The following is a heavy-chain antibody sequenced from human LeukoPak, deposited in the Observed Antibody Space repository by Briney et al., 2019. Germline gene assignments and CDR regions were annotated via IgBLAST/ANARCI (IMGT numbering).Heavy chain of an antibody. CDR3: ARDSAEELLDY. V-gene: IGHV3-74*01. Sequence: GGSLRLSFAASGFPFSSYWMHWVRPTPGKGLVWVSRINSDASSTSYADSVKGRFTISRDNAKNTLYLQMNSLRAEDTAVYYCARDSAEELLDYWGQGTLVTVSS. CDR1: GFPFSSYW. D-gene: IGHD1-26*01. J-gene: IGHJ4*02. CDR2: INSDASST.